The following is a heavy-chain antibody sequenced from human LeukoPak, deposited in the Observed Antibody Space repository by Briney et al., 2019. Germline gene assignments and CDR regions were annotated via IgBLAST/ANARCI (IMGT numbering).Heavy chain of an antibody. CDR1: GGSISSSSYY. CDR2: IYYSGST. CDR3: ARQSKNFGVVIIGWFDP. D-gene: IGHD3-3*01. Sequence: SETLSLTCTVSGGSISSSSYYWGWIRQPPGKGLEWIGSIYYSGSTYYNPSLKSRVTISVDTSKNQFSLKLNSVTAADTAVYYCARQSKNFGVVIIGWFDPWGQGTLVTVSS. V-gene: IGHV4-39*01. J-gene: IGHJ5*02.